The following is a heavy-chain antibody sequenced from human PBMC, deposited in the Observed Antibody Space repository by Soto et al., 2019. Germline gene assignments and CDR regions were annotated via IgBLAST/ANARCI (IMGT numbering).Heavy chain of an antibody. J-gene: IGHJ1*01. CDR3: ARGCTEVTMIVVAKVYFQH. CDR2: ISAYNGNT. V-gene: IGHV1-18*01. CDR1: GYTFTSYG. Sequence: ASVKVSCKASGYTFTSYGISWVRQAPGQGLEWMGWISAYNGNTNYAQKLQGRVTMTTDTSTSTAYMELRSLRSDDTAVYYCARGCTEVTMIVVAKVYFQHWGQGTLVTVSS. D-gene: IGHD3-22*01.